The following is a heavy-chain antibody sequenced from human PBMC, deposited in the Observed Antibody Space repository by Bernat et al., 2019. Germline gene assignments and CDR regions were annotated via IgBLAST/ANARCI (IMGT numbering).Heavy chain of an antibody. CDR3: ARHPTKITPRRGVYYMDV. Sequence: QLQLQESGPGLVKPSETLSLTCTVSGGSISSSSYYWGWIRQPPGKGLEWIGSIYYSGSTYYNPSLKSRVTISVDTSKNQFSLKLSSVTAADTAVYYCARHPTKITPRRGVYYMDVWGKGTTVTVSS. CDR1: GGSISSSSYY. V-gene: IGHV4-39*01. CDR2: IYYSGST. J-gene: IGHJ6*03. D-gene: IGHD2-15*01.